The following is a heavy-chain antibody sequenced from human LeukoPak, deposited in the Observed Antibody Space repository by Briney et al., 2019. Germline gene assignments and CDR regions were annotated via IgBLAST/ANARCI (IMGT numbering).Heavy chain of an antibody. CDR2: LYWDDEK. CDR3: AHSHGYGSSWSGFDS. J-gene: IGHJ4*02. CDR1: GFSLSTSGVG. D-gene: IGHD6-13*01. V-gene: IGHV2-5*02. Sequence: SGPTLVKPTQTLTLTCTFSGFSLSTSGVGVGWIRQPPGKALEWLALLYWDDEKRHSPSLKSRLTITKDTSPNQVVLTMTNMDPVDTATYYCAHSHGYGSSWSGFDSWGQGTLVTVSS.